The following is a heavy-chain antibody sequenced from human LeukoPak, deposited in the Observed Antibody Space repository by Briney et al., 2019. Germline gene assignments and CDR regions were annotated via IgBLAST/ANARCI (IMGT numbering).Heavy chain of an antibody. D-gene: IGHD6-13*01. CDR2: IYPGDSDT. V-gene: IGHV5-51*01. Sequence: GESLKISCKGSGYSFTSYWIGWVRQMPGKGLEWMGIIYPGDSDTRYSPSFQGQVTISADKSISTAYLQWSSLKASDTAMYYCARAPPPGSSWYEPTHFDYWGQGTLVTVSS. CDR1: GYSFTSYW. J-gene: IGHJ4*02. CDR3: ARAPPPGSSWYEPTHFDY.